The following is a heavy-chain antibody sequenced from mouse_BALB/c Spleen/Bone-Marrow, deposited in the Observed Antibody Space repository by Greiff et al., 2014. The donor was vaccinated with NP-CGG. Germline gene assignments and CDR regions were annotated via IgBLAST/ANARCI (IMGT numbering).Heavy chain of an antibody. CDR1: GYTFTSYW. CDR2: IAPGSGST. V-gene: IGHV1S41*01. J-gene: IGHJ2*01. CDR3: AYYRYDVNY. D-gene: IGHD2-14*01. Sequence: DLVKPGASVKLSCKASGYTFTSYWINWIKQRPGQGLEWIGLIAPGSGSTYYNEMFKGKAILTVDTSSSTAYIQLSSLSSEDSAVYFCAYYRYDVNYWGQGTTLTVSS.